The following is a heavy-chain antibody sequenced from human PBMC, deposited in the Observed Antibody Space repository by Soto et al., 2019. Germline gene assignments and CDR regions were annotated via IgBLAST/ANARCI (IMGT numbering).Heavy chain of an antibody. J-gene: IGHJ4*02. CDR1: XGSXXXSSYY. V-gene: IGHV4-39*02. D-gene: IGHD2-15*01. CDR3: ARERGYCSGGSCPVDY. CDR2: IYYSGST. Sequence: SGPXLVKPSETLSXTCTVSXGSXXXSSYYWGWIRQPPGKGLEGIGSIYYSGSTYYNPSLKSRVTISVDTSKNQFSLKLSSVTAADTAVYYCARERGYCSGGSCPVDYWGQGTLVTVSS.